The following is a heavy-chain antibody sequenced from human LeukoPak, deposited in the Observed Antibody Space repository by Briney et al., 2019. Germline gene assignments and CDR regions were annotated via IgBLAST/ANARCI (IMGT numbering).Heavy chain of an antibody. D-gene: IGHD3-16*01. CDR2: IYHSGST. CDR1: GYSISSGYY. J-gene: IGHJ4*02. Sequence: SETLSLTCAVSGYSISSGYYWGWIRRPPGKGLEWIGSIYHSGSTYYNPSLKSRVTISVDTSKNQFSLKLSSVTAADTAVYYCAREAPRHYVWGSYCPRALDYWGQGTLVTVSS. CDR3: AREAPRHYVWGSYCPRALDY. V-gene: IGHV4-38-2*02.